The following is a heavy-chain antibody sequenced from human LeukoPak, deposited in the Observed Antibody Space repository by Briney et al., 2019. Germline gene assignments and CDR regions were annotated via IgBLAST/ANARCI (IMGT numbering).Heavy chain of an antibody. Sequence: SETLSLTCAVYGGSFSGYYWSWIRQPPGKGLEWIGEINHSGSTNYNPSLKSRVTISVDTSKNQFSLKLSSVTAVDTAVYYCARGLSRYNWFDPWGQGTLVTVSS. J-gene: IGHJ5*02. CDR1: GGSFSGYY. CDR2: INHSGST. CDR3: ARGLSRYNWFDP. V-gene: IGHV4-34*01.